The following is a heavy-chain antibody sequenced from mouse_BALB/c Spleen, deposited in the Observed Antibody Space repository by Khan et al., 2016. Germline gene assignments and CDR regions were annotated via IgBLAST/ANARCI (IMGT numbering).Heavy chain of an antibody. CDR3: ARRRDYGSSPAWFAY. V-gene: IGHV1-9*01. J-gene: IGHJ3*01. CDR1: GYTFRSYW. CDR2: SLPGGGTT. Sequence: VQLQESGAELMKPGASVKISCKATGYTFRSYWIEWVKQRPGHGLEWIGESLPGGGTTNYNEKFQGKAIFTADSSSNTAYMQFSSLTSEDSAVYNCARRRDYGSSPAWFAYWGKGTLVTVSA. D-gene: IGHD1-1*01.